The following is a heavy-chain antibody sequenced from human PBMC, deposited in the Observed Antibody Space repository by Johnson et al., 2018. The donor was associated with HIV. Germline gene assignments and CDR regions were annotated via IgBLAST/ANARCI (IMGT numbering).Heavy chain of an antibody. CDR1: GFTFSNYG. CDR2: ISYDGSNK. CDR3: ARDSSSSLIDAFDI. Sequence: QVQLVESAGGVVQPGRSLRLSCAASGFTFSNYGMHWVRQAPGKGLEWVAGISYDGSNKYYADSVKGRFTISRDNSKNTLYVQMNSLRAEDTALYYCARDSSSSLIDAFDIWGQGTMVTVSS. V-gene: IGHV3-30*03. J-gene: IGHJ3*02. D-gene: IGHD6-6*01.